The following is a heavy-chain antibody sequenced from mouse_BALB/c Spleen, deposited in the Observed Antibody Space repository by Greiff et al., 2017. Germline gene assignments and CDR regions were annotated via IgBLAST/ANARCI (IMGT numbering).Heavy chain of an antibody. CDR1: GYTFTSYW. Sequence: VQLQQPGAELVRPGASVKLSCKASGYTFTSYWINWVKQRPGQGLEWIGNIYPSDSYTNYNQKFKDKATLTVDKSSSTAYMQLSSPTSEDSAVYYCTRRDYEFFDYWGQGTTLTVSS. D-gene: IGHD2-4*01. CDR3: TRRDYEFFDY. J-gene: IGHJ2*01. CDR2: IYPSDSYT. V-gene: IGHV1-69*02.